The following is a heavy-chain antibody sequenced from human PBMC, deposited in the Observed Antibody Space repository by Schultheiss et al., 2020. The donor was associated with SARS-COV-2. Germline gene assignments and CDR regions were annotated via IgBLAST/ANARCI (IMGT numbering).Heavy chain of an antibody. J-gene: IGHJ6*02. Sequence: SVKVSCKASGGTFSSYAISWVRQAPGQGLEWMGGIIPIFGTANYAQKFQGRVTITADESTSTAYMELISLRSEDTAVYYCARVPVFGDGMDVWGQGTTVTVSS. CDR3: ARVPVFGDGMDV. CDR1: GGTFSSYA. D-gene: IGHD3-3*01. CDR2: IIPIFGTA. V-gene: IGHV1-69*13.